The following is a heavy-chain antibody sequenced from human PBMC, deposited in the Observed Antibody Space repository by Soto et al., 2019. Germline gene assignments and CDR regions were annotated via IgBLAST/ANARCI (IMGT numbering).Heavy chain of an antibody. CDR1: GFTFSSYG. CDR3: ARANYYGSEYGMDV. CDR2: ISYDGSNK. J-gene: IGHJ6*02. Sequence: GGSLRLSCAASGFTFSSYGMHWVRQAPGKGLEWVAVISYDGSNKYYPGSVKGRFTISRENAKNSLYLQMNSLRAGDTAVYYCARANYYGSEYGMDVWGQGTTVTVSS. V-gene: IGHV3-30*03. D-gene: IGHD3-10*01.